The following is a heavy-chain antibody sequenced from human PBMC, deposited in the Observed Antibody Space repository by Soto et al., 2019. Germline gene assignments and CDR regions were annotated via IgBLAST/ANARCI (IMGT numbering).Heavy chain of an antibody. CDR1: GFTFSSYA. V-gene: IGHV3-23*01. Sequence: EVQLLESGGGLVQPGGSLRLSCAASGFTFSSYAMNWVRQAPGKGLEWVSVISGSGDSTYYADSVKGRFTISRDNSKNTLYLQMNSLRPEDTAVYYCAKRAYGSDFDYWGQGTLVTVSS. CDR3: AKRAYGSDFDY. D-gene: IGHD3-10*01. CDR2: ISGSGDST. J-gene: IGHJ4*02.